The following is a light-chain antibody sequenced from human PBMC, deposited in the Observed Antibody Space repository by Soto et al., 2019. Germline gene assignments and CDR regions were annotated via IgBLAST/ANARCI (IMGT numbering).Light chain of an antibody. V-gene: IGLV2-14*01. CDR1: SSDVGDNNY. Sequence: QSALTQPASVSGSPGQSITISCTGTSSDVGDNNYVSWYQQHPGKAPKLMIYDVTQRPSGISNRFSGSKSGNTASLTISGLQAEDEADYYCSSYTSSSTLYVFGTGTKLPS. CDR2: DVT. CDR3: SSYTSSSTLYV. J-gene: IGLJ1*01.